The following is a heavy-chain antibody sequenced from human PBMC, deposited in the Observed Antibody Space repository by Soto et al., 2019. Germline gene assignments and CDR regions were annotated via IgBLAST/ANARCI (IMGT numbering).Heavy chain of an antibody. Sequence: SETLSLTCTVSGGSISSSSYYWGWIRQPPGKGLEWIGSIYYSGSTYYNPSLKSRVTISVDTSKNQFSLKLSSVTAADTAVYYCARLPMFDNSNYVVPYYFDYWGQGTLVTVSS. J-gene: IGHJ4*02. CDR1: GGSISSSSYY. V-gene: IGHV4-39*01. D-gene: IGHD4-4*01. CDR3: ARLPMFDNSNYVVPYYFDY. CDR2: IYYSGST.